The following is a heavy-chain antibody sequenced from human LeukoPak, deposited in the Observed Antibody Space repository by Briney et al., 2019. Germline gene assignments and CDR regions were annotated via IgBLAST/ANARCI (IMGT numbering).Heavy chain of an antibody. CDR2: ISGSGGST. J-gene: IGHJ4*02. D-gene: IGHD5-18*01. Sequence: GGSLRLSCAASGFTFSSYAMSWVRQAPGKGLEWVSAISGSGGSTYCADSVKGRFTISRDNSKNTLYLQMNSLRAEDTAVYYCAKDSGYSYGQIGYFDYWGQGTLVTVSS. CDR3: AKDSGYSYGQIGYFDY. CDR1: GFTFSSYA. V-gene: IGHV3-23*01.